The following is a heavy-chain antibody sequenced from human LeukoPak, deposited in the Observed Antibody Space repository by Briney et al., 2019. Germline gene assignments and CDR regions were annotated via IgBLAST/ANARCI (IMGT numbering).Heavy chain of an antibody. CDR1: GFTFDDYA. CDR2: ISWNSGSI. J-gene: IGHJ4*02. V-gene: IGHV3-9*01. CDR3: AKAKAYYFDY. Sequence: GGSLRLSCAASGFTFDDYAMHWVRQAPGKGLEWVSGISWNSGSIGYADSVKGRFIISRDNAKNSLYLQMNSLRAEDTALYYCAKAKAYYFDYWGQGTLVTVSS.